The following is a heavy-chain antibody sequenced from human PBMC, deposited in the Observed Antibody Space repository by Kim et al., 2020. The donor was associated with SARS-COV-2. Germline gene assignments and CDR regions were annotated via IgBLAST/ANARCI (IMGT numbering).Heavy chain of an antibody. CDR1: GFTFSGSA. CDR3: SRQEDYGDYEDS. D-gene: IGHD4-17*01. Sequence: GGSLRLSCAASGFTFSGSAMHWVRQASGKGLEWVGRIRSKANSYATAYAASVKGRFTISRDDSKNTAYLQMNSLKTEDTAVYYCSRQEDYGDYEDSWGQGTPVTVSS. J-gene: IGHJ4*02. CDR2: IRSKANSYAT. V-gene: IGHV3-73*01.